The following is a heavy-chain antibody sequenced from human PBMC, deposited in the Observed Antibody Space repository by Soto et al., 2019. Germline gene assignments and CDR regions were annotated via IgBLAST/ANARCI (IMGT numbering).Heavy chain of an antibody. Sequence: PXVFLRLSCAASCFTFSGYSMNWVRQAPGKGLEWVPSISSSISYIYYADSVKGRFTISRDNAKNSLYLQMNSLRAEDTAVYYCARTGPYYDFWRGYQPGFPFYYYYGMDVWGQGTTVTVSS. V-gene: IGHV3-21*01. J-gene: IGHJ6*02. D-gene: IGHD3-3*01. CDR1: CFTFSGYS. CDR3: ARTGPYYDFWRGYQPGFPFYYYYGMDV. CDR2: ISSSISYI.